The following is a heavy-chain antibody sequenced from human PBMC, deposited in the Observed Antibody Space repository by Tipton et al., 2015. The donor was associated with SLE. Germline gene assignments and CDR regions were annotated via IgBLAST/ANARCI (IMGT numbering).Heavy chain of an antibody. V-gene: IGHV4-4*02. Sequence: TLSLTCAVSGDSIRSSNWWSWVRQPPGKGLEWIGEIDHSGSTNSNPSLKSRVSMSVDKSKNQFSLKLSSVTVADTAVYYCAKDYNYDNADYNWGQGKLVIVSS. CDR3: AKDYNYDNADYN. CDR1: GDSIRSSNW. CDR2: IDHSGST. J-gene: IGHJ4*02. D-gene: IGHD4-17*01.